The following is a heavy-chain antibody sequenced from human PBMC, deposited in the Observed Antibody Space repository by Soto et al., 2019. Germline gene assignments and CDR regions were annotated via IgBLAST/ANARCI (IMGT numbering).Heavy chain of an antibody. V-gene: IGHV2-26*01. Sequence: QVTLKESGPVLVKPTETLTLTCTVSGFSLSNARMGVSWIRQPPGKALEWLAHIFSDDDKSYSTSLKSRLTXSXDXXKRQVGLIMTRMDPVDTATYYCALSSYNSGWILDFWGQGTLVTVSS. CDR2: IFSDDDK. CDR1: GFSLSNARMG. CDR3: ALSSYNSGWILDF. D-gene: IGHD6-19*01. J-gene: IGHJ4*02.